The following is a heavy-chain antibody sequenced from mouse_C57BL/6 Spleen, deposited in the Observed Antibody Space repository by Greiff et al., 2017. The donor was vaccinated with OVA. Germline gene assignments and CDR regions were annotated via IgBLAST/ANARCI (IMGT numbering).Heavy chain of an antibody. CDR2: IYPSDSET. J-gene: IGHJ3*01. CDR1: GYTFTSYW. CDR3: AVSTMVTTFAY. V-gene: IGHV1-61*01. Sequence: QVQLQQPGAELVRPGSSVKLSCKASGYTFTSYWMDWVKQRPGQGLEWIGNIYPSDSETHYNQKFKDKATLTVDKSSSTAYMQLSSLTSEDSAVYYCAVSTMVTTFAYGGQGTLVTVSA. D-gene: IGHD2-2*01.